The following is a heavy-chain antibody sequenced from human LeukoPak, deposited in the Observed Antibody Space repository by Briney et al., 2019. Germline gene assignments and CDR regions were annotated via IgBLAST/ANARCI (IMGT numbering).Heavy chain of an antibody. D-gene: IGHD6-13*01. CDR2: INHSGST. CDR3: ARGKGRQQLVRGVDY. V-gene: IGHV4-34*01. J-gene: IGHJ4*02. CDR1: GGSFSGYY. Sequence: MASETLSLTCAVYGGSFSGYYWSWIRQPPGKGLEWIGEINHSGSTNYNPSHKSRVTISVDTSKNQFSLKLSSVTAADTAVYYCARGKGRQQLVRGVDYWGQGTLVTVSS.